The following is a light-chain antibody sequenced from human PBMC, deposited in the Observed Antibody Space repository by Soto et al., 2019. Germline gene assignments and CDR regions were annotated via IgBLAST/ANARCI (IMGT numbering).Light chain of an antibody. CDR3: QQYNSPIYT. V-gene: IGKV1-5*01. CDR1: QNIITW. Sequence: DIPMTQSPSTLSASVGDRVTITCRASQNIITWLAWYQQKAGKAPKLLIFDASTLDSGVPSRFSGSGSGTEFTLTITSLQPDDFATYYCQQYNSPIYTFGQGTKLEIK. J-gene: IGKJ2*01. CDR2: DAS.